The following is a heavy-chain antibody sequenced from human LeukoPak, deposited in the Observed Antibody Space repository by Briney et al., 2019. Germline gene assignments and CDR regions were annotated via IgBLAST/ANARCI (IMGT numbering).Heavy chain of an antibody. V-gene: IGHV4-39*07. J-gene: IGHJ4*02. D-gene: IGHD3-10*01. CDR3: ARGSSISYFDY. CDR2: IYYSGST. CDR1: RFIFNNYC. Sequence: PGGSLRLSCAASRFIFNNYCMSWVRQAPGKGLEWIGSIYYSGSTYYNPSLKSRVTISVDTSKNQFSLKLSSVTAADTAVYYCARGSSISYFDYWGQGTLVTVSS.